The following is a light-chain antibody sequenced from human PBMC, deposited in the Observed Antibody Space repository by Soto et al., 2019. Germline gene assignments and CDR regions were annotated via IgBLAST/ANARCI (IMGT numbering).Light chain of an antibody. CDR3: QQYNSYSLT. Sequence: DIQMTQSPSTLSASVGDKVTITCRASQSISKSLAWYQQKPRKAPNLLISDASSLASGVPSRFSGSGSGTEFTLTISSLQPDDFATYYCQQYNSYSLTFGGGTKVEIK. V-gene: IGKV1-5*01. J-gene: IGKJ4*01. CDR2: DAS. CDR1: QSISKS.